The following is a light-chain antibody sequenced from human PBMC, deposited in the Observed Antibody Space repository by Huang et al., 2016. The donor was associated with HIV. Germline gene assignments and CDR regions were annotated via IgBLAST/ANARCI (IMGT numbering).Light chain of an antibody. V-gene: IGKV3-15*01. CDR1: QSVSSN. CDR2: GAS. CDR3: QQYNNWPPLIT. Sequence: EIVMTQSPATLSVSPGERATLACRASQSVSSNLAWYQQKPGQAPRLLIYGASPRATGIPARFSGSGSGTEFTLTISSLQSEDFAVYYCQQYNNWPPLITFGQGTRLEMK. J-gene: IGKJ5*01.